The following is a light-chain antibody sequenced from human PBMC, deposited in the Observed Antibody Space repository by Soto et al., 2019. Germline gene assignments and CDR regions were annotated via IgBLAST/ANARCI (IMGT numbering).Light chain of an antibody. V-gene: IGLV1-40*01. CDR3: QSYDTSLTGSYV. CDR1: SSDIGAGYD. J-gene: IGLJ1*01. Sequence: VLTQPPSVSGAPGQRVTISCTGSSSDIGAGYDVHWYQQLPGTAPKLLIYGNNNRPSGVPDRFSGSKSGTSASLAITGLQAEDEADYYCQSYDTSLTGSYVFGTGTKVTVL. CDR2: GNN.